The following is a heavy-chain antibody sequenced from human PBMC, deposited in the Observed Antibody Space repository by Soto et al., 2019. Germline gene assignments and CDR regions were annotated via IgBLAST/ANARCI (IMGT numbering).Heavy chain of an antibody. V-gene: IGHV1-18*01. CDR1: GYTFTSYG. CDR2: ISAYNGNT. D-gene: IGHD3-3*01. CDR3: AATYYDFWSGYYESPPHFDY. J-gene: IGHJ4*02. Sequence: ASVKVSCKASGYTFTSYGISWVRQAPGQGLEWMGWISAYNGNTNYAQKLQGRVTMTTDTSTSTAYMELRSLRSDDTAVYYCAATYYDFWSGYYESPPHFDYWGQGTLVTVS.